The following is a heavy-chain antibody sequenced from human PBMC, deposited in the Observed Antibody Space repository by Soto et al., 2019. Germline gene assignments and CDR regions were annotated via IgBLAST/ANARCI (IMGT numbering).Heavy chain of an antibody. CDR1: GGSISSSSYY. Sequence: ASETLSLTCTVSGGSISSSSYYWGWIRQPPGKGLEWIGSIYYSGSTYYNPSLKSRVTISVDTSKNQFSLKLSSVTAADTAVYYCASCLRLSWFDPWGQGTLVTVS. V-gene: IGHV4-39*01. CDR3: ASCLRLSWFDP. D-gene: IGHD3-3*01. CDR2: IYYSGST. J-gene: IGHJ5*02.